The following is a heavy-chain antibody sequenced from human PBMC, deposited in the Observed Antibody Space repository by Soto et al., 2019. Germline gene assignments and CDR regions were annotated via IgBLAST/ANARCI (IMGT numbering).Heavy chain of an antibody. CDR3: ARGEDYARFGELLAPAARNPHYYYGMDV. CDR1: GGSFSGYY. D-gene: IGHD3-10*01. CDR2: INHSGST. V-gene: IGHV4-34*01. Sequence: SETLSLTCAVYGGSFSGYYWTWIRQPPGTGLEWIGEINHSGSTNYNPSLKSRVTISVDTSKNQFSLKLTSVTAADTAVYYCARGEDYARFGELLAPAARNPHYYYGMDVWGQGTTVTVSS. J-gene: IGHJ6*02.